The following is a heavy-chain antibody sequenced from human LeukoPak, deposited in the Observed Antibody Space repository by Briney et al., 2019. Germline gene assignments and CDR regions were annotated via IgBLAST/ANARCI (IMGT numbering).Heavy chain of an antibody. CDR2: INHSGSA. CDR3: AIHLGVWGSYRRYPFDY. CDR1: GVSFSGYY. D-gene: IGHD3-16*02. V-gene: IGHV4-34*01. J-gene: IGHJ4*02. Sequence: SETLSLTCAVYGVSFSGYYWSWIRQPPGKGLEWIGEINHSGSANYNPSLKSRVTISVDTSKNQFSLKLSSVTAADTAVYYCAIHLGVWGSYRRYPFDYWGQGTLVTVSS.